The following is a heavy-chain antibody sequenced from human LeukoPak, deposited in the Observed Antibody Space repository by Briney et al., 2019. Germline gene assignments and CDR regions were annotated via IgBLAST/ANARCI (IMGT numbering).Heavy chain of an antibody. CDR2: IYYSGST. Sequence: SETLSLTCTVSGGSISSGGYYWSWIRQHPGKGLEWIGYIYYSGSTYYNPSLKSRVTISVDTSKNQFSLKLSSVTAADTAVYYCARDRAKPYYYYGMDVWGQGTTVTVSS. CDR3: ARDRAKPYYYYGMDV. J-gene: IGHJ6*02. V-gene: IGHV4-31*03. CDR1: GGSISSGGYY.